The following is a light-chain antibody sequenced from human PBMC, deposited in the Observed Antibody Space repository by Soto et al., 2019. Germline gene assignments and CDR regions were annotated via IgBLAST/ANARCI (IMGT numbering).Light chain of an antibody. CDR2: GNI. V-gene: IGLV1-40*01. CDR3: QSFDSSLSGWV. J-gene: IGLJ3*02. Sequence: QPVLTQPPSVSGAPGQRVTVSCTGGSSNIGAGYDVHWYQQLPGTAPKLLIFGNINRPSGVPDRFSGSKSGTSASLAITGLQAEDEADYYCQSFDSSLSGWVFGGGTKLTVL. CDR1: SSNIGAGYD.